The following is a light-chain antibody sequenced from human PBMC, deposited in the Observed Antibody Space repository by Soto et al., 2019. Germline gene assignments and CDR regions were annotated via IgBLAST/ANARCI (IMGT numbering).Light chain of an antibody. CDR1: SSDVGAYNY. V-gene: IGLV2-8*01. J-gene: IGLJ3*02. CDR2: EVT. Sequence: QAVVTQPPSASGSPGQSVTISCTGTSSDVGAYNYVCWYQQHPGKAPKLIISEVTKRPSGVPDRFSGSKSGNTASLTVTGLQAEDEADYYCSSYAGSNNPWVFGGGTKVTVL. CDR3: SSYAGSNNPWV.